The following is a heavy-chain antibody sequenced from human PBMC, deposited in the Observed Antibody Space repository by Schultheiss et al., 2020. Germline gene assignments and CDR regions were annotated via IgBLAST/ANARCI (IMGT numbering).Heavy chain of an antibody. CDR1: GGSISSSSYY. J-gene: IGHJ4*02. CDR3: AREAGIAAADY. Sequence: GSLRLSCTVSGGSISSSSYYWSWIRQPPGKGLEWIGYIYYSGSTNYNPSLKSRVTISVDTSKNQFSLKLSSVTAADTAVYYCAREAGIAAADYWGQGTLVTVSS. V-gene: IGHV4-61*01. D-gene: IGHD6-13*01. CDR2: IYYSGST.